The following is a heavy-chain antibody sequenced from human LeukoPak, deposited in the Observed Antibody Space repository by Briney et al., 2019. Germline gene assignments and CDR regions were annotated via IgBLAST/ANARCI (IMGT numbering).Heavy chain of an antibody. CDR1: GFTFNNYE. Sequence: LPGGSLRLSCAASGFTFNNYEMNWVRQAPGKGLEWVANIKQDGSEKYYVDSVKGRFTISRDNAKNSLYLQMNSLRAEDTAVYYCARDSYGDYDNWFDPWGQGTLVTVSS. CDR2: IKQDGSEK. D-gene: IGHD4-17*01. V-gene: IGHV3-7*01. CDR3: ARDSYGDYDNWFDP. J-gene: IGHJ5*02.